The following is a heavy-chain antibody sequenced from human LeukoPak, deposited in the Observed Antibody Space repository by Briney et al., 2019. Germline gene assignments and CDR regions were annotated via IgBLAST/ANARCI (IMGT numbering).Heavy chain of an antibody. Sequence: ASVKVSCKASGYTFTSYGISWVRQAPGQGLEWMGWISAYNGNTNYAQKLQGRVTMTTDTSTSTAYMELRSLRSDDTAVYYCASVSPLDYDFWSVYYWALFDYWGQGTLVTVSS. V-gene: IGHV1-18*01. CDR1: GYTFTSYG. CDR3: ASVSPLDYDFWSVYYWALFDY. J-gene: IGHJ4*02. CDR2: ISAYNGNT. D-gene: IGHD3-3*01.